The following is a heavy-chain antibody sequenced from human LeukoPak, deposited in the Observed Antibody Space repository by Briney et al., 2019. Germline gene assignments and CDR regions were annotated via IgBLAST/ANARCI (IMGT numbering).Heavy chain of an antibody. CDR3: ARDSTPEALGGYGDSPILDS. CDR2: IYSGGST. CDR1: EFTVSSNY. D-gene: IGHD4-17*01. Sequence: GGSLRLSCAASEFTVSSNYMNWVRQAPGKGLEWVSIIYSGGSTYYADSVKGRFTISRDNSKNTLYLRMNSLSAGDTAVYFCARDSTPEALGGYGDSPILDSWGQGTLVIVSS. J-gene: IGHJ5*01. V-gene: IGHV3-53*05.